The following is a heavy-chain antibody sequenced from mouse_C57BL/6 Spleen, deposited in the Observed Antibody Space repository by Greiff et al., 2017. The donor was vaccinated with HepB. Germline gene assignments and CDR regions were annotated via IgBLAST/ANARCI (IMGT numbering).Heavy chain of an antibody. CDR2: ISSGGSYT. CDR1: GFTFSSYG. J-gene: IGHJ4*01. V-gene: IGHV5-6*01. CDR3: ARHNDYGSSLYYAMDY. D-gene: IGHD1-1*01. Sequence: EVMLVESGGDLVKPGGSLKLSCAASGFTFSSYGMSWVRQTPDKRLEWVATISSGGSYTYYPDSVKGRFTISRDNAKNTLYLQMSSLKSEDTAMYYCARHNDYGSSLYYAMDYWGQGTSVTVSS.